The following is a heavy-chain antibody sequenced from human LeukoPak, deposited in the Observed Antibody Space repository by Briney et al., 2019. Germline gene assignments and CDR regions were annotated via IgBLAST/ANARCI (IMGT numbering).Heavy chain of an antibody. CDR2: IFYSGST. V-gene: IGHV4-59*08. J-gene: IGHJ3*02. D-gene: IGHD5-18*01. Sequence: SETLSLTCTVSGGSISSYYWSWIRQPPGRGLEWIGYIFYSGSTNYNPSLESRVTMSVDTSKNQFSLKLRSVTAADTAVYYCARPGVGSGRYGAFDIWGQGTLVIVSS. CDR3: ARPGVGSGRYGAFDI. CDR1: GGSISSYY.